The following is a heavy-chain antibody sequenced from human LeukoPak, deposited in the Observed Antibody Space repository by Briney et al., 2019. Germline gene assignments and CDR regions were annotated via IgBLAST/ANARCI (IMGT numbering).Heavy chain of an antibody. D-gene: IGHD1-14*01. V-gene: IGHV1-69*13. J-gene: IGHJ1*01. CDR2: IIPIFGTA. CDR3: TRDSSEFRSLLTH. Sequence: SVKVSCKASGYTFTSHGISWVRQAPGQGPEWMGGIIPIFGTANYAQKFQGRVTITADESTSIAYMELSSLRSEDTAVYYCTRDSSEFRSLLTHWGQGTLVTVSS. CDR1: GYTFTSHG.